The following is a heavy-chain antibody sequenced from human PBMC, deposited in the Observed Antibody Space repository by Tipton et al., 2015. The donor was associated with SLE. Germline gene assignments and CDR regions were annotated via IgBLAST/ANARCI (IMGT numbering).Heavy chain of an antibody. CDR3: ARGSGWGDWFDP. D-gene: IGHD6-19*01. CDR1: GGSFSGYY. V-gene: IGHV4-34*01. CDR2: INHSGST. Sequence: TLSLTCAVYGGSFSGYYWSWIRQPPGKGLEWIGEINHSGSTNYNPSLKSRVTISVDTSKNQFSLKLSSVTAADTAVYYCARGSGWGDWFDPWGQGTLVTVSS. J-gene: IGHJ5*02.